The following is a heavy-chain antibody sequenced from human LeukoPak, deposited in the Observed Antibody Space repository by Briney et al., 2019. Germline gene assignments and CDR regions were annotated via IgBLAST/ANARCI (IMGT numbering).Heavy chain of an antibody. J-gene: IGHJ6*02. V-gene: IGHV1-2*02. D-gene: IGHD2-21*02. Sequence: ASVKVSCKASGYTFTGYYMHWVRQAPGQGLEWMGWINPNSGGTNYAQKFQGRVTMTRDTSISTAYMELSRLRSDDTAVYYCARGPPHDSRYYYGMDVWGQGTTVTVSS. CDR1: GYTFTGYY. CDR2: INPNSGGT. CDR3: ARGPPHDSRYYYGMDV.